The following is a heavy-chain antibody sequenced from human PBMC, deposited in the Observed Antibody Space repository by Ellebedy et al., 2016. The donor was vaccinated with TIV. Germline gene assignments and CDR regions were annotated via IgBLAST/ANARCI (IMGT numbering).Heavy chain of an antibody. CDR3: ARAVGTTVDYYFDY. J-gene: IGHJ4*02. CDR2: IYYSGST. Sequence: SETLSLTCTVSGGSISSSSYYWGWIRQPPGKGLEWIGYIYYSGSTNYNPSLKSRVTISVDTSKNQFSLRLSSVTAADTAVFYCARAVGTTVDYYFDYWGQGTLVTVSS. D-gene: IGHD4-11*01. CDR1: GGSISSSSYY. V-gene: IGHV4-61*05.